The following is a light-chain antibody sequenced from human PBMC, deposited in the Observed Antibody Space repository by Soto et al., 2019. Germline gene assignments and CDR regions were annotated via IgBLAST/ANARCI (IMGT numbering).Light chain of an antibody. CDR2: DVS. Sequence: QSALTQPASVSGSPGQSITISCTGTSSDVGGYNYVSWYQQHPGNAPKLMLYDVSVRPSGVSNRFSGSKSGNTASLTISGLQAEDEADYYCSSYSSTSTSVIFGGGTKLTVL. CDR1: SSDVGGYNY. J-gene: IGLJ2*01. CDR3: SSYSSTSTSVI. V-gene: IGLV2-14*01.